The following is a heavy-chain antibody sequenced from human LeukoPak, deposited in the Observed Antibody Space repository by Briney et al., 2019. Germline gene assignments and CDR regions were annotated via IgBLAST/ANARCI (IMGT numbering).Heavy chain of an antibody. Sequence: GGSLRLSCAASGFTFSSYWMSWVRQAPGKGLEWVSVISGSDGSTYYADSVKGRFTISRDNSRNTLYVQMNSLTAEDTAVYYCAKSPRYYDSSGYSYWGQGTLVTVSS. CDR3: AKSPRYYDSSGYSY. CDR1: GFTFSSYW. CDR2: ISGSDGST. V-gene: IGHV3-23*01. D-gene: IGHD3-22*01. J-gene: IGHJ4*02.